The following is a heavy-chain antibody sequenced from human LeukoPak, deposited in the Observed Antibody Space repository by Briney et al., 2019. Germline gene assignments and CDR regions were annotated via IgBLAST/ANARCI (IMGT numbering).Heavy chain of an antibody. J-gene: IGHJ6*03. CDR3: AIADYDFYYYYYMDV. V-gene: IGHV1-69*06. CDR1: GGTFSSYA. D-gene: IGHD3-3*01. Sequence: SVKVSCKASGGTFSSYAISWVRQAPGQGLEWMGGIIPIFGTANYAQKFQGRVTITADKSTSTAYMELSSLRSEDTAVYYCAIADYDFYYYYYMDVWGKGTTVTVSS. CDR2: IIPIFGTA.